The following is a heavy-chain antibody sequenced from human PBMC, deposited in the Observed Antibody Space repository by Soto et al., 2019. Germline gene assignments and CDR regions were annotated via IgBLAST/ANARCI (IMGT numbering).Heavy chain of an antibody. J-gene: IGHJ3*02. CDR3: ATSEWNDAFDI. D-gene: IGHD3-3*01. Sequence: EVQLVESGGGLVKPGGSLRLSCAASGFTFSNVWMTWIRQAPGKGLEWVGRIKRKTDGETTDYGAPVKGRFTVSRDDSKNTLYLRMNSLKTEDTGLYYCATSEWNDAFDIWGHGTMVTVSS. V-gene: IGHV3-15*01. CDR1: GFTFSNVW. CDR2: IKRKTDGETT.